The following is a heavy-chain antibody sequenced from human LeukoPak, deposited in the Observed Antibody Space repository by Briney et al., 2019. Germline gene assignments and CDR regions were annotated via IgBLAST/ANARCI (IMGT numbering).Heavy chain of an antibody. CDR1: GFTFSSYA. D-gene: IGHD6-6*01. Sequence: QTGGSLRLSCAASGFTFSSYAMHWVRQAPGKGLEWVAVISYDGSNKYYADSVKGRFTISRDNSKNTLYLQMNSLRAEDTAVYYCARDREEYSSSSVGYYYYYYMDVWGKGTTVTVSS. V-gene: IGHV3-30*04. CDR2: ISYDGSNK. CDR3: ARDREEYSSSSVGYYYYYYMDV. J-gene: IGHJ6*03.